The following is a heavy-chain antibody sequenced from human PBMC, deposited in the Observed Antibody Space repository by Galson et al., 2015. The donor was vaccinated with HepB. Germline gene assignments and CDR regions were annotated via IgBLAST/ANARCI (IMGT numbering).Heavy chain of an antibody. CDR2: IWYDGSNK. Sequence: SLRLSCAASGFTFDNHGMHWVRQAPGKGLEWVAVIWYDGSNKYYADSVKGRFTISRDNPKNTLYLQMNSLRAEDTAVYYCAREGGVQRGNDYWGQGTLVTVSS. CDR1: GFTFDNHG. CDR3: AREGGVQRGNDY. D-gene: IGHD6-25*01. V-gene: IGHV3-33*01. J-gene: IGHJ4*02.